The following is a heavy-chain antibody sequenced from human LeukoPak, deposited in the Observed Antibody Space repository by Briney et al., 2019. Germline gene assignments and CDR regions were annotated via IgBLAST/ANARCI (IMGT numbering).Heavy chain of an antibody. CDR3: ARDHRGEYSSSPGDY. J-gene: IGHJ4*02. Sequence: GASVKVCCKASGYTFTGYYMHWVRQAPGQGLEWMGWINPNSGGTNYAQKFQGRVTMTRDTSISTAYMELSRLRSDDTAVYYCARDHRGEYSSSPGDYWGQGTLVTVSS. CDR2: INPNSGGT. V-gene: IGHV1-2*02. CDR1: GYTFTGYY. D-gene: IGHD6-6*01.